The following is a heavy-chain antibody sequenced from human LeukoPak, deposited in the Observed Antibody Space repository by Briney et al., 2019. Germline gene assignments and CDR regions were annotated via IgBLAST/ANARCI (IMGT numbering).Heavy chain of an antibody. CDR1: GYSFSIYW. V-gene: IGHV5-51*01. J-gene: IGHJ4*02. CDR3: ARSDEGGTMDY. D-gene: IGHD1-7*01. Sequence: GESLKVSCKASGYSFSIYWIGWVRQMPGKGLEWMGIIYPGDSDTRYSPPSQGQVTISADTSISTAYLQWSSLKASDTAMYYCARSDEGGTMDYWGQGTLVTVSS. CDR2: IYPGDSDT.